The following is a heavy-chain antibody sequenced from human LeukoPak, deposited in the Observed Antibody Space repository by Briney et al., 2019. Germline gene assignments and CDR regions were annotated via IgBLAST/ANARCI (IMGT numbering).Heavy chain of an antibody. CDR3: AKDGSATTSYWYYFDY. J-gene: IGHJ4*02. Sequence: GGSLRLSCATSGFTFSSYWMDWVRQAPGKGLEWVAKIKEDGSKKDYVDSVKGRFIISRDNAKNSLYLEMNSLRPEDTAFYYCAKDGSATTSYWYYFDYWGQGTLVTVSS. CDR1: GFTFSSYW. CDR2: IKEDGSKK. D-gene: IGHD1-26*01. V-gene: IGHV3-7*03.